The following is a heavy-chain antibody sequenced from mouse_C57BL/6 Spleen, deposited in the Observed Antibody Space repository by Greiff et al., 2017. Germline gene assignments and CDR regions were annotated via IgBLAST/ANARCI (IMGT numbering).Heavy chain of an antibody. CDR2: INPKDGGT. CDR1: GYTFTDYN. D-gene: IGHD3-2*02. Sequence: EVQLQQSGPELVKPGASVKISCKASGYTFTDYNMDWVKQSPGQSLEWIGEINPKDGGTIYNQKFKGKATLTVDKSSSTAYMELRSLTSEDTAVYCFASEALHWDFDVWGTGTTVTVSS. V-gene: IGHV1-18*01. J-gene: IGHJ1*03. CDR3: ASEALHWDFDV.